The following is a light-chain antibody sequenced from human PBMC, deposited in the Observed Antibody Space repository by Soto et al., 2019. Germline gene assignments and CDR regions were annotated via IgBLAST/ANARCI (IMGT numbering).Light chain of an antibody. Sequence: DIPMTQSPSSLSASVGDRVTITCQASQDIRNYLNWYQQKPGRAPKLLIYGASYLETGVPSRFSGSGSGTDFTFTIRSLQPEDTATYYCQQYNNRPPFTFGPGTKVDIK. V-gene: IGKV1-33*01. CDR2: GAS. CDR3: QQYNNRPPFT. CDR1: QDIRNY. J-gene: IGKJ3*01.